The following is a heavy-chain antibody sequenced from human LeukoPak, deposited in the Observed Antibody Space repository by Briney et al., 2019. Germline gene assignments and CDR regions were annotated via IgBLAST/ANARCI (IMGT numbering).Heavy chain of an antibody. Sequence: GRSLRLSCAASGFSIEDHSMHWVRHAPGKGLEWVSGITWNSGSIQYAESVRGRFTISRDDAENSLYLQLNNLRLEDTAIYYCVKDSEARSSSWFYYFDLWGQGTLVTVSS. CDR1: GFSIEDHS. CDR3: VKDSEARSSSWFYYFDL. CDR2: ITWNSGSI. D-gene: IGHD6-13*01. J-gene: IGHJ5*02. V-gene: IGHV3-9*01.